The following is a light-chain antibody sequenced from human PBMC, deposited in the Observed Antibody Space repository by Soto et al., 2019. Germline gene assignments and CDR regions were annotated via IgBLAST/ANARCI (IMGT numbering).Light chain of an antibody. CDR1: QSIRSS. V-gene: IGKV1-5*01. Sequence: DVHITHSPSTLSSSVLHRVSITCRGSQSIRSSLAWYQQKPGKAPKLLIHDASSLESGVPSRVRGSGSGTEFPLTISSLQPDDFVTQYCQQYDSYSPFGQGTQ. CDR3: QQYDSYSP. CDR2: DAS. J-gene: IGKJ1*01.